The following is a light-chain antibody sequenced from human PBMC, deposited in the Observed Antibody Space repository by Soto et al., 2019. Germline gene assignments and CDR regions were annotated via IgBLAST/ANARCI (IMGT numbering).Light chain of an antibody. J-gene: IGLJ1*01. CDR1: TSNIGSNY. V-gene: IGLV1-47*01. CDR3: ATWDDSLNGFYV. Sequence: QSVLTQPPSASGTPGQGVTISCSGSTSNIGSNYVYWYQQLPGTAPKLLIYRNNQRPSGVPDRFSGSKSGTSASLAIRLLRSDDVAAYFCATWDDSLNGFYVFGTGSKGTVL. CDR2: RNN.